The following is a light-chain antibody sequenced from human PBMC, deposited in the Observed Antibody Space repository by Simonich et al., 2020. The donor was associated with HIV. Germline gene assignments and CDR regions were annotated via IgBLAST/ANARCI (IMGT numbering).Light chain of an antibody. V-gene: IGKV3-20*01. J-gene: IGKJ4*01. Sequence: EIVLTQSPATLSLSPGERATLSCRASQSVSSYLAWYQQKPGQAPRLLIYGASSRATGIPDRFSGYGSGTDFSLSISRLEPEDFAVYYCQQYGRSPPTFGGGTKVEI. CDR1: QSVSSY. CDR3: QQYGRSPPT. CDR2: GAS.